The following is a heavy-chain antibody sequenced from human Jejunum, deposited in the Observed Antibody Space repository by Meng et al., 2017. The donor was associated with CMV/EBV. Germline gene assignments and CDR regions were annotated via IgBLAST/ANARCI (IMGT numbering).Heavy chain of an antibody. V-gene: IGHV3-23*01. CDR2: ISGSGGST. D-gene: IGHD6-13*01. CDR3: AKLGIAAAGTVDY. Sequence: YGFTFSSYAMSWVRQAPGKGLEWVSAISGSGGSTYYADSVKGRFTISRDNSKNTLYLQMNSLRAEDTAVYYCAKLGIAAAGTVDYWGQGTLVTVSS. J-gene: IGHJ4*02. CDR1: GFTFSSYA.